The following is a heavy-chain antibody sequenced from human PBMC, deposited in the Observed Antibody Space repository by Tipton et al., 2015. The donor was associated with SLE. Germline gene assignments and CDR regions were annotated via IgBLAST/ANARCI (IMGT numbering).Heavy chain of an antibody. Sequence: GSLRLSCAASGFTFSSYWMHWVRQAPGKGLVWVSRINSDGGSTSYADSVKGRFTISRDNPKNTLYLQMNSLRAEDTVLFYCARACGDGISFLPFGLWALGPLVTFPS. CDR3: ARACGDGISFLPFGL. D-gene: IGHD6-6*01. CDR1: GFTFSSYW. V-gene: IGHV3-74*01. J-gene: IGHJ2*01. CDR2: INSDGGST.